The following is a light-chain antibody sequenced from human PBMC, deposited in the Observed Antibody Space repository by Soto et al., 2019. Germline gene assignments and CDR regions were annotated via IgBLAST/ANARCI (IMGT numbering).Light chain of an antibody. CDR2: DVS. CDR1: NSDVGGYNY. Sequence: QSALTQPASVSGSPGQPITISCTGTNSDVGGYNYVSWYQQHPGKAPKFMIYDVSSRPSGVSDRFSGSKSGNTASLTISGLQAEDEADYYCSSYTTSNTRQIVFGTGTKVTVL. CDR3: SSYTTSNTRQIV. V-gene: IGLV2-14*01. J-gene: IGLJ1*01.